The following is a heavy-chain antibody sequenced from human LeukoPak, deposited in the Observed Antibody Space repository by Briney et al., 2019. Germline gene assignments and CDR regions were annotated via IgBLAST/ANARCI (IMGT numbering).Heavy chain of an antibody. CDR1: GFTLSSHS. Sequence: GGSLRLSCAVSGFTLSSHSMNWVRQAPGKGLEWISFINTHSGTTYYADSVKGRFTISRDNAQNSLSLHMHSLRAEDTAVYYCTRGDFYYYDTDYWGQGTLVTVSS. J-gene: IGHJ4*02. V-gene: IGHV3-48*04. CDR3: TRGDFYYYDTDY. CDR2: INTHSGTT. D-gene: IGHD3-22*01.